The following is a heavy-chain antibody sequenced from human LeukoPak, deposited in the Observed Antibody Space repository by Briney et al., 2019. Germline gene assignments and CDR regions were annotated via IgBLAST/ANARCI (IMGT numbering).Heavy chain of an antibody. CDR2: IYYSGST. CDR1: GASISSYY. Sequence: SETLSLTCTVSGASISSYYWSWIRQPPGKGLEWIGYIYYSGSTSYNPSLKSRVTISVETSKNQFSLNLSSVTAADTAVYYCARLGGYYSSYAFDIWGQGTMVTVSS. V-gene: IGHV4-59*08. D-gene: IGHD3-22*01. J-gene: IGHJ3*02. CDR3: ARLGGYYSSYAFDI.